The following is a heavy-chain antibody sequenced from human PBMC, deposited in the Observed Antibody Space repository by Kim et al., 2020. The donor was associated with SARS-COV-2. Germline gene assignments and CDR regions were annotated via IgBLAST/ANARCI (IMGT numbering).Heavy chain of an antibody. V-gene: IGHV3-53*01. CDR3: ARVAENNWFDP. CDR1: GFTVSSNY. Sequence: GGSLRLSCAASGFTVSSNYMSWVRQAPGKGLEWVSVIYSGGSTYYADSVKGRFTISRDNSKNTLYLQMNSLRAEDTAVYYCARVAENNWFDPWGQGTLVTVSS. CDR2: IYSGGST. D-gene: IGHD2-21*01. J-gene: IGHJ5*02.